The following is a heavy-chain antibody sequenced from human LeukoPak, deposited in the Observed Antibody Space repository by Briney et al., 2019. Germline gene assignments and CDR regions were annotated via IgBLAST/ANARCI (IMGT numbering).Heavy chain of an antibody. J-gene: IGHJ4*02. CDR1: GFSFSSYA. V-gene: IGHV3-23*01. D-gene: IGHD2-15*01. CDR2: ISDTTSAT. Sequence: GASLRLSCAASGFSFSSYAMSWVRQAPGKGLEWVSTISDTTSATYYADSVKGRFTSFSDNSKNTLYLQMRTLGAEDAAVYFCAKTYCSRGSCHSYLPYYFDSWGQGILVTVSS. CDR3: AKTYCSRGSCHSYLPYYFDS.